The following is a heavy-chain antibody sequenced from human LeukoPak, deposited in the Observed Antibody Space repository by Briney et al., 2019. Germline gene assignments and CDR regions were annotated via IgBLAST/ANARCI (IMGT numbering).Heavy chain of an antibody. CDR2: ISGSGGST. J-gene: IGHJ4*02. Sequence: GGSLRLSCAASGFTFSSYAMSWVRQAPGKGLEWVSAISGSGGSTYYADSVKGRFTISRDNSKNTLYLQTNSLRAEDTAVYYCAKGDISIVVVPAADYWGQGTLVTVSS. V-gene: IGHV3-23*01. CDR3: AKGDISIVVVPAADY. D-gene: IGHD2-2*01. CDR1: GFTFSSYA.